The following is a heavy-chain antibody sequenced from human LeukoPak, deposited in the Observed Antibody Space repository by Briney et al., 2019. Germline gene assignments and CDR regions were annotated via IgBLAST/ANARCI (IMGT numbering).Heavy chain of an antibody. J-gene: IGHJ5*02. D-gene: IGHD6-13*01. CDR1: GFTFSDYY. CDR2: SSPSGSTT. Sequence: TAGGSLRLSCAASGFTFSDYYMNWIRQAPGKGLEWVAYSSPSGSTTYYADSVKGRFIISRDNAKNSLYLQMNSLRAEDTALYYCAKGTLAAAFGGWFDPWGQGTLVTVSS. V-gene: IGHV3-11*01. CDR3: AKGTLAAAFGGWFDP.